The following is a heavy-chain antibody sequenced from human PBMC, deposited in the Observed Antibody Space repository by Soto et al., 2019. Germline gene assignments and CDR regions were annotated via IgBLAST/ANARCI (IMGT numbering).Heavy chain of an antibody. CDR2: INPTSGST. CDR3: AKDGIQLWPRYYFDF. D-gene: IGHD5-18*01. Sequence: HVQLVQSEAEVKKPGASVQVSCKASGYSLPTSFLNWGHQVPGQGPEWMGKINPTSGSTSYAQKFKDKVTMTRDMSSNTLYIQLSSLTSEDTAVYYCAKDGIQLWPRYYFDFWGQGTLVIVSS. V-gene: IGHV1-46*01. CDR1: GYSLPTSF. J-gene: IGHJ4*02.